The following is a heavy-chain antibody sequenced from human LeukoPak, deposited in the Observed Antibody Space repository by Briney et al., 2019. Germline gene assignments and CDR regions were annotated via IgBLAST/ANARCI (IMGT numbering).Heavy chain of an antibody. J-gene: IGHJ4*02. V-gene: IGHV3-23*01. Sequence: GGSLRLSCAASGFTFNSSAMSWVRQAPGKGLEWVSVISGTGSSTYYADSVKGRFTISRDNSKNTVYLQMDGLRAEDTARYFCANMPRRYWRNLYYFDFWGQGTLVTVSS. CDR2: ISGTGSST. CDR3: ANMPRRYWRNLYYFDF. CDR1: GFTFNSSA. D-gene: IGHD1-14*01.